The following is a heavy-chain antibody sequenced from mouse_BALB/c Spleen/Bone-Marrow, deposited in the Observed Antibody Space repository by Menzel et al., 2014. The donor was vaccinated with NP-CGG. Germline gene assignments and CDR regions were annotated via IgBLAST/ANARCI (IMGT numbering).Heavy chain of an antibody. CDR1: GYTFTTYT. CDR2: INPSSGYT. Sequence: VQLQQSGAELARPGASVKVSCRASGYTFTTYTMHWVKQRLGQGLEWIGYINPSSGYTYYNQKFKDKATLTADKSSSAAYLQLSSLTSEDSAVYYCARVYGNYDAMDYWGQGTSVTVSS. V-gene: IGHV1-4*01. CDR3: ARVYGNYDAMDY. D-gene: IGHD2-1*01. J-gene: IGHJ4*01.